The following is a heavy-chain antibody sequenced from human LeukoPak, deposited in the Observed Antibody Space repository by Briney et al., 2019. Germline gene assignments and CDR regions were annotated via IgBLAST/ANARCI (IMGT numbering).Heavy chain of an antibody. V-gene: IGHV3-30*02. J-gene: IGHJ4*02. CDR3: ANVPGRFLDRLGRY. D-gene: IGHD3/OR15-3a*01. CDR1: GFTFSNYG. Sequence: GGSLRLSCATSGFTFSNYGMHWVRQAPGKGLEWVAFIRFDGSTKYYADSVKGRFTISRDNSKNTLYLQMNSLRAEDTAVYYCANVPGRFLDRLGRYWGQGTLVTVSS. CDR2: IRFDGSTK.